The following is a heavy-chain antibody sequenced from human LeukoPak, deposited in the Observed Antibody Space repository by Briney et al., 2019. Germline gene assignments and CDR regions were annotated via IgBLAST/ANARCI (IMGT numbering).Heavy chain of an antibody. CDR2: ISGSGGST. J-gene: IGHJ4*02. CDR1: GFTFSSYA. Sequence: GGSLRLSCAASGFTFSSYAMSWVRQAPGKGLEWVSAISGSGGSTYYADSVKGRSTISRDNSKNTLYLQMNSLRAEDTAVYYCAKDRGDGYNSVVFDYWGQGTLVTVSS. CDR3: AKDRGDGYNSVVFDY. V-gene: IGHV3-23*01. D-gene: IGHD5-24*01.